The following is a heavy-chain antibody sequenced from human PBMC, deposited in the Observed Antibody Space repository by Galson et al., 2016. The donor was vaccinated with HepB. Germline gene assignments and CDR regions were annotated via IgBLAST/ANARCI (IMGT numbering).Heavy chain of an antibody. J-gene: IGHJ5*01. V-gene: IGHV1-46*01. CDR3: AREDWLDS. Sequence: SVKVSCKASGYSLRSYYIHWVRQVPGQGLEWMGIIDPNDGVTKYTQKLQGRVTMTRDTSTNTLYLELSSLKFEDTAIYYCAREDWLDSWGQGTLVTVSS. CDR2: IDPNDGVT. CDR1: GYSLRSYY.